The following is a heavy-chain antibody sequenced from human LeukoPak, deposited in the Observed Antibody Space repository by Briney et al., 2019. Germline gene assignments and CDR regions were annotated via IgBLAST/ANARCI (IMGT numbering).Heavy chain of an antibody. V-gene: IGHV5-51*01. Sequence: GESLNISCKGSGYSFTSSWIGWVRQMPEKGLEWMGIIYPGDSDTRYSPSFQGQVTISADKSISTAYLQWSSLKASDTAMYYCATLGLNSGSYFGFDYWGQGTLVTVSS. CDR1: GYSFTSSW. D-gene: IGHD1-26*01. CDR2: IYPGDSDT. CDR3: ATLGLNSGSYFGFDY. J-gene: IGHJ4*02.